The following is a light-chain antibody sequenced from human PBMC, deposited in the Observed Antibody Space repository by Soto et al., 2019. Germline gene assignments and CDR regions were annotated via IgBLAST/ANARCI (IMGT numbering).Light chain of an antibody. CDR1: QSVSGN. CDR2: GAS. CDR3: QQYNNWTLT. Sequence: EIVMTQSPATLSVSPGERATLSCRASQSVSGNLAWYQQKPGQPPRLLIYGASTRATGIPARFSGSGSGTEFTPPIRRLQSEDFSVYYCQQYNNWTLTFGGGTKLEIK. V-gene: IGKV3-15*01. J-gene: IGKJ4*01.